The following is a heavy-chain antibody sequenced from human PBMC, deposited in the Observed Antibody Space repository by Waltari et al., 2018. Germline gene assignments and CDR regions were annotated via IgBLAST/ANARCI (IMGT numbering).Heavy chain of an antibody. CDR1: GGFSSGDY. J-gene: IGHJ3*02. V-gene: IGHV4-34*01. CDR2: IHPSGRT. Sequence: QVQLQQWGAGLLKPSETLSLTCDVYGGFSSGDYWSWIRQAPGKGLQWIGEIHPSGRTYSTQTLQSGFAWSLDTSPNHFSLKLSSVTAADTAGYYCARGDDQSKAVRIWGQGTMVTVSS. CDR3: ARGDDQSKAVRI. D-gene: IGHD6-19*01.